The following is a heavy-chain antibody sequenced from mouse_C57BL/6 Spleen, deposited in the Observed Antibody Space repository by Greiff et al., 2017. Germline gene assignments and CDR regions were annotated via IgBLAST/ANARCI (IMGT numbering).Heavy chain of an antibody. CDR2: IHPNSGST. CDR1: GYTFTSYW. V-gene: IGHV1-64*01. J-gene: IGHJ4*01. CDR3: AGEGRAMDY. Sequence: QVQLQQSGAELVKPGASVKLSCKASGYTFTSYWMHWVKQRPGQGLEWIGMIHPNSGSTNYNEKFKGKATLTVDKSSSTAYMQLSSLTSEDSAVYYCAGEGRAMDYWGQGTSVTVSS.